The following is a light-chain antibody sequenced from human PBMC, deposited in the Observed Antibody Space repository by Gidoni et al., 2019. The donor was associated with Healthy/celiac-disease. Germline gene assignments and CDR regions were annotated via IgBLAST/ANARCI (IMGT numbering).Light chain of an antibody. V-gene: IGKV1-39*01. J-gene: IGKJ1*01. Sequence: DIQLTQSPSSLSASVGDRVTSTCRASKSISSYLNWYQQKPGKATKLLIYAASSLKSGVPSRFSGSGSGKDFTITISSLQPEDFATYYCQQSYSTPLTFGQGTKVEIK. CDR2: AAS. CDR1: KSISSY. CDR3: QQSYSTPLT.